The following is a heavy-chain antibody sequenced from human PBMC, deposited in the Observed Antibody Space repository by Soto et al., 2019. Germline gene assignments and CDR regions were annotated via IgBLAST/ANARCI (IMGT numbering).Heavy chain of an antibody. Sequence: XSGKVSCKASGYTFTGYYRNLVRQAPGQGLEWMGWINPNSGGTNYAQKFQGRVTMTRDTSISTAYMELSRLRSDDTAVYYCAREPGYYDSSGYGIAYSDYWGQGTLVTVSS. CDR3: AREPGYYDSSGYGIAYSDY. D-gene: IGHD3-22*01. V-gene: IGHV1-2*02. CDR2: INPNSGGT. J-gene: IGHJ4*02. CDR1: GYTFTGYY.